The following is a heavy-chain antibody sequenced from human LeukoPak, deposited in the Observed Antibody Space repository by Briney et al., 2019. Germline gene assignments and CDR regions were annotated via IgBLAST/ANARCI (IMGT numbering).Heavy chain of an antibody. CDR1: GYIFTNHW. V-gene: IGHV5-51*01. J-gene: IGHJ4*02. D-gene: IGHD2-21*01. CDR2: IYPGDSDT. CDR3: ARADGDSGRYFDY. Sequence: GESLKISCQGSGYIFTNHWIAWVRQIPGKGLEWMGIIYPGDSDTGYSPSFQGHVTISADKSISTPSLQWNSLKASDTAIYYCARADGDSGRYFDYWGQGTLVTVSS.